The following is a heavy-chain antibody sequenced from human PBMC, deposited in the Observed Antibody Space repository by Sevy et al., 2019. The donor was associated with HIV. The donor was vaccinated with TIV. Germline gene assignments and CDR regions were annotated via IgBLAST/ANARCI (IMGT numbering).Heavy chain of an antibody. V-gene: IGHV3-74*01. D-gene: IGHD6-6*01. CDR1: GFTFSNYY. CDR3: FVRIRDSSEFDY. J-gene: IGHJ4*02. CDR2: LNGDGSEI. Sequence: GGSLRLSCAASGFTFSNYYMNWVRQVPGKGLVWVARLNGDGSEINYADSVRGRFTISRDNTKNTLYLQMSSLGGEDTAGYYCFVRIRDSSEFDYWGQGTLVTVSS.